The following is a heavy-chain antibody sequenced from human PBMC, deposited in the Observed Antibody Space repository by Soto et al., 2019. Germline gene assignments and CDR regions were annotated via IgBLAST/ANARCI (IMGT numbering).Heavy chain of an antibody. CDR1: GVSVSNNTW. J-gene: IGHJ4*02. Sequence: QVQLQESGPGLVKPSETLSLTCAVSGVSVSNNTWWSWVHQPPGKGLEWIGEIYHSVSTNYNPSLNNRVTLSLDMSRNHFSLKLKSVTAADTAVYYCASLLRSGTYYYTTPKNVYWGLGTLVTVSS. V-gene: IGHV4-4*02. D-gene: IGHD3-10*02. CDR3: ASLLRSGTYYYTTPKNVY. CDR2: IYHSVST.